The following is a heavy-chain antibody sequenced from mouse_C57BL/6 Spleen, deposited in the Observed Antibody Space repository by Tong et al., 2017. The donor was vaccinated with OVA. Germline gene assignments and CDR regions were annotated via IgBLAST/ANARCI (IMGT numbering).Heavy chain of an antibody. CDR3: TTTDYYGSRRFAY. CDR1: GFNIKDDY. J-gene: IGHJ3*01. CDR2: IDPENGDT. V-gene: IGHV14-4*01. Sequence: EVQLQESGAELVRPGASVKLSCTASGFNIKDDYMHWVKQRPEQGLEWIGWIDPENGDTEYAPKFQGKATMTADTSSNTAYLQLSSLTSEDTAVYYCTTTDYYGSRRFAYWGQGTLVTVSA. D-gene: IGHD1-1*01.